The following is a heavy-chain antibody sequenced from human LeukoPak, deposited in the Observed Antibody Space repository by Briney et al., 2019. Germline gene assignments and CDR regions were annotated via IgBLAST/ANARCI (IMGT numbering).Heavy chain of an antibody. D-gene: IGHD2-15*01. CDR2: ISGDGSTT. V-gene: IGHV3-43*02. J-gene: IGHJ4*02. CDR3: AKDLPSPYCSGGHCYSGLNDY. Sequence: GGSLRLSCAASGRTFDKYAMHWVRQAPGKGLEWISVISGDGSTTYYADSVKGRFTFSRDNSKNSLFLQMHSLRAEDSALYYCAKDLPSPYCSGGHCYSGLNDYWGQGTLVTVSS. CDR1: GRTFDKYA.